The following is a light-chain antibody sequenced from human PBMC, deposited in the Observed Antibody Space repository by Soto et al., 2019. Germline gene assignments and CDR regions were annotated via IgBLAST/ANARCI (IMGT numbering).Light chain of an antibody. V-gene: IGKV3-15*01. J-gene: IGKJ1*01. CDR1: QSVSSG. CDR2: GAS. Sequence: EIVLTQSPATLSLSPGERATLSCRASQSVSSGFLAWYQQKHGQAPRPIVYGASPRETGIPAMFSGSGAGTECTLTISSLQSEDVEVYYCQQYNNWPRTFGQGTKVDIK. CDR3: QQYNNWPRT.